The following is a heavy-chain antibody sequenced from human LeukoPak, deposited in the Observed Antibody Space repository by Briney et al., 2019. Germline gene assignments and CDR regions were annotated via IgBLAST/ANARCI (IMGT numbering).Heavy chain of an antibody. D-gene: IGHD3-10*01. CDR2: IHYSGST. V-gene: IGHV4-59*01. Sequence: SETLSLTCAVYGGSFSGYYWSWIRQPPGKGLEWIGYIHYSGSTNYNPSLKSRVTISVDTSKNQFSLKLSSVTAADTAVYYCAKVLNYGSGSYSSTYGMDVWGQGTTVTVSS. CDR1: GGSFSGYY. CDR3: AKVLNYGSGSYSSTYGMDV. J-gene: IGHJ6*02.